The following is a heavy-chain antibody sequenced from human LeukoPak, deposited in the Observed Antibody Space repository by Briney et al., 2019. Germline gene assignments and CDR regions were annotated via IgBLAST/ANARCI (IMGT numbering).Heavy chain of an antibody. Sequence: GGSLTLSCAASGVTVTVSSNYMSWVRQAPGKGLEWVSVIYSGGSTYYADSVKGRFTISRDNSKNTLYLQMNSLRAEDTAIYYCARGQVGATSGAYYFDSWGQGTLVTVSP. CDR2: IYSGGST. CDR3: ARGQVGATSGAYYFDS. V-gene: IGHV3-53*01. J-gene: IGHJ4*02. CDR1: GVTVTVSSNY. D-gene: IGHD1-26*01.